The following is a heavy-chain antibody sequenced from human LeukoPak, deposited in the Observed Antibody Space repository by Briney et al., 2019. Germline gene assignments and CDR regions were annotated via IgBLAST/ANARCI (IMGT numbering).Heavy chain of an antibody. V-gene: IGHV1-8*03. Sequence: ASVKVSCKASGGTFSSYAISWVRQATGQGLEWMGWMNPNSGNTGYAQKFQGRVTITRNTSISTAYMELSSLRSEDTAVYYCASSPAMVRGVKDYYFDYWGQGTLVTVSS. J-gene: IGHJ4*02. CDR2: MNPNSGNT. CDR3: ASSPAMVRGVKDYYFDY. CDR1: GGTFSSYA. D-gene: IGHD3-10*01.